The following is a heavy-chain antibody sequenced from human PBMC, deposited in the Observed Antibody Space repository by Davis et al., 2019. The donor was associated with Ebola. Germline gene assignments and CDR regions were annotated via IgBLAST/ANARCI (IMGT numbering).Heavy chain of an antibody. CDR2: MYYSGST. CDR1: GGSISTSSYY. V-gene: IGHV4-39*07. CDR3: ARVSAAGADY. D-gene: IGHD6-13*01. J-gene: IGHJ4*02. Sequence: PSETLSLTCTVSGGSISTSSYYWGWIRQPPGKGLEWIGSMYYSGSTYYNPSLKSRVTISVDTSKNQFSLKLSSVTAADTAVYYCARVSAAGADYWGQGTLVTVSS.